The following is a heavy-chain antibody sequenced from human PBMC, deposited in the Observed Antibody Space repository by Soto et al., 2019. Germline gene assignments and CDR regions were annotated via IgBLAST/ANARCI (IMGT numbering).Heavy chain of an antibody. J-gene: IGHJ4*02. CDR1: GFTFSSYA. Sequence: EVQLLESGGGLVQPGGSLRLSCAASGFTFSSYAMSWVRQAPGKGLEWVSAISGSGGSTYYADSVKGRFTISRDNSKNTLYVQMNSLRAEDTAVYYCAKVWDSSGYLDYWGQGTLVTVSS. CDR3: AKVWDSSGYLDY. D-gene: IGHD3-22*01. V-gene: IGHV3-23*01. CDR2: ISGSGGST.